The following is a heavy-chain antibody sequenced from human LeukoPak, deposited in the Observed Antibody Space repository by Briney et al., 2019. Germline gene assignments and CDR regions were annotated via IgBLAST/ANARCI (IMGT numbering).Heavy chain of an antibody. D-gene: IGHD3-16*02. CDR1: GDSISSYY. CDR3: AREGSLHSYYDYVWGSYRHFDY. Sequence: PSXTLSLTCTVSGDSISSYYWSWIRQPPGKGLEWIGXIXYSGSTNYNPSLKSRVTISVDTSKNQFSLKLSSVTAADTAVYYCAREGSLHSYYDYVWGSYRHFDYWGQGTLVTVSS. J-gene: IGHJ4*02. V-gene: IGHV4-59*01. CDR2: IXYSGST.